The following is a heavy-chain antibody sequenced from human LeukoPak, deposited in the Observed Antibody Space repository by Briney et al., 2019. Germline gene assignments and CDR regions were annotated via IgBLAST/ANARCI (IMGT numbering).Heavy chain of an antibody. CDR3: AREGSSSSREFDY. J-gene: IGHJ4*02. CDR2: ISDRGGST. V-gene: IGHV3-23*01. CDR1: GITLSNYG. D-gene: IGHD6-13*01. Sequence: GGSLRLSCAVSGITLSNYGMSWVRQAPGKGLQWVAGISDRGGSTNYADSVKGRFTISRDNSKNTLYLQMNSLRAEDTAVYYCAREGSSSSREFDYWGQGTLVTVSS.